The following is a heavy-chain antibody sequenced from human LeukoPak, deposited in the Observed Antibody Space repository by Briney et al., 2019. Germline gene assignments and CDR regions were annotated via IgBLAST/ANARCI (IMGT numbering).Heavy chain of an antibody. Sequence: GESLKISCRASGYSVTSSWIAWVRQMPGKGLEWMGIIYPGDSDTRYSPSFQGQVTISADKSISTAFLQWSSLKASDTAMYYCARGPRWYFGLWGRGTLVTVSS. J-gene: IGHJ2*01. CDR3: ARGPRWYFGL. V-gene: IGHV5-51*01. CDR2: IYPGDSDT. CDR1: GYSVTSSW.